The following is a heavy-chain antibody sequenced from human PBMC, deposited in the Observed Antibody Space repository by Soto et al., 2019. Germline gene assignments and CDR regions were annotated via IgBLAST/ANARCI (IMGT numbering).Heavy chain of an antibody. J-gene: IGHJ6*02. CDR3: ARDSYGSGYGMDV. CDR2: IYWDDDK. D-gene: IGHD3-10*01. V-gene: IGHV2-5*02. Sequence: SGPTLVNPTQTLTLTCTFSGFSLTRGVAVGWIRQPPGKALEWLALIYWDDDKRYSPSLKSGLTISKDTSKNQVVLTMTNMGPVDTATYYCARDSYGSGYGMDVWGQGTTVTVSS. CDR1: GFSLTRGVA.